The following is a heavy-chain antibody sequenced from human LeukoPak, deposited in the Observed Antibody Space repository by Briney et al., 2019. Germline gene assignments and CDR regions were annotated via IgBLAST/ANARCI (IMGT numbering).Heavy chain of an antibody. Sequence: SVKVSCKASGGSFRRNTIVWVRQAPGQGLEWMGMIVPISGTPNYAQKLQGRLTISTDESTSTAYMDLSNLRSDDTAIYYCAINTGGRADAFDIWGQGTLVTVSS. CDR1: GGSFRRNT. J-gene: IGHJ3*02. V-gene: IGHV1-69*05. CDR2: IVPISGTP. D-gene: IGHD1-26*01. CDR3: AINTGGRADAFDI.